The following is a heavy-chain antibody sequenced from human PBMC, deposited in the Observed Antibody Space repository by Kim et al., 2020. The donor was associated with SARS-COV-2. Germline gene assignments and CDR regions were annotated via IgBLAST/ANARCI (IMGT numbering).Heavy chain of an antibody. CDR2: ISSSSSYI. CDR1: GFTFSSYS. CDR3: ARERSFARHAFDY. D-gene: IGHD6-6*01. J-gene: IGHJ4*02. V-gene: IGHV3-21*01. Sequence: GGSLRLSCAASGFTFSSYSMNWVSQAPGKGLEWVSSISSSSSYIYYADSVKRRFTISRDNTKNSLYLQMNSLRAEDTAAYYCARERSFARHAFDYRGQGTLVTVSS.